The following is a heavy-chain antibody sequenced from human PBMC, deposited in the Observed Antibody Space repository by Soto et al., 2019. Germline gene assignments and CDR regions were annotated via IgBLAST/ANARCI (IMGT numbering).Heavy chain of an antibody. CDR3: ARRLQWQLRPLDS. CDR2: INTLSSAI. D-gene: IGHD6-19*01. CDR1: GFTFSDYY. V-gene: IGHV3-11*01. J-gene: IGHJ4*02. Sequence: PGGSLRLSCAGSGFTFSDYYMTWIRRAPGKGLEWVSYINTLSSAIYYADSVKGRFTISRDNAKNSLYLQMNSLRAEDTAVYYCARRLQWQLRPLDSWGRGTLGTVS.